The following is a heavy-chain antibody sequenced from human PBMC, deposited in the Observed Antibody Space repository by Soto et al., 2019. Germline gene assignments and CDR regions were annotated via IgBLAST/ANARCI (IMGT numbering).Heavy chain of an antibody. CDR3: ARDCSGGSCYPGMDV. V-gene: IGHV3-21*01. Sequence: PGWSLRLSCASSVFNFNSYTINWVRQAPGKRLEWLSSISSSGYIFSTDSVRGRFTISRDNAKNSVYLQINSLRAEDTAVYFCARDCSGGSCYPGMDVWGQGTTVTVS. CDR2: ISSSGYI. D-gene: IGHD2-15*01. CDR1: VFNFNSYT. J-gene: IGHJ6*02.